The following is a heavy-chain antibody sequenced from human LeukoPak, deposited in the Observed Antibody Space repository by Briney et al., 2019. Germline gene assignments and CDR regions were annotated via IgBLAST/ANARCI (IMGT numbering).Heavy chain of an antibody. CDR2: FDPEDGET. Sequence: ASVKVSCKVSGYTLTELSMHWVRQAPGKGLEWMGGFDPEDGETIYAQKFQGRVTMTEDTSTDTAYMELSSLRAEDTAVYYCAKANWNGPQSFDYWGQGTLVTVSS. CDR1: GYTLTELS. D-gene: IGHD1-20*01. V-gene: IGHV1-24*01. CDR3: AKANWNGPQSFDY. J-gene: IGHJ4*02.